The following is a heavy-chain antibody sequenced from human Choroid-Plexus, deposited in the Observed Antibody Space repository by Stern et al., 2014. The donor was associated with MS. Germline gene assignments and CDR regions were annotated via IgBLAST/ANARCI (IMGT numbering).Heavy chain of an antibody. J-gene: IGHJ5*02. D-gene: IGHD2/OR15-2a*01. CDR1: GFTFGSCA. CDR2: VSYDGSNK. Sequence: QVQLVESGGGVVQPGRPLRLSCGASGFTFGSCAMHWVRPAPGKGLEWVAGVSYDGSNKYYADSVKGRFTISRDNSQYTLYMQMSSLRPEDTAVYYCAKDRHYLTYFFDHWGQGSLVTVSS. CDR3: AKDRHYLTYFFDH. V-gene: IGHV3-30*18.